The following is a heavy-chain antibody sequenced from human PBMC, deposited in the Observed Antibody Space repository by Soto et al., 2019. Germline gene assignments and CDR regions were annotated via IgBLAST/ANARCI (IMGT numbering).Heavy chain of an antibody. V-gene: IGHV3-48*02. D-gene: IGHD3-22*01. Sequence: EVQLVESGGGLVQPGGSLRLSCAASGFTFSSYSMNWVRQAPGKGLEWVSYISSSGSTIYYADSVKGRFTISRDNAKNSRYLQMNSRRDADTAVYYCARGNPISMIVVVAPDFAYWGQGTLVTVSS. CDR3: ARGNPISMIVVVAPDFAY. J-gene: IGHJ4*02. CDR2: ISSSGSTI. CDR1: GFTFSSYS.